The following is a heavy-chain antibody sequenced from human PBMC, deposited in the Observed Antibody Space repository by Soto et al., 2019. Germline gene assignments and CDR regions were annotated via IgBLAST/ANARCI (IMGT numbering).Heavy chain of an antibody. CDR3: ARTGYDRSGYFVEYYFDY. CDR2: ISNDGSNP. Sequence: QVQLVESGGGVVQPERSLRLSCAASGFTFSKYAILWVRQARGTGLEWVAVISNDGSNPYYADSVKGRFTISRDNSKNTLYLQMNSLREEDTAVYYCARTGYDRSGYFVEYYFDYWGQGTLVTVSS. V-gene: IGHV3-30-3*01. D-gene: IGHD3-22*01. CDR1: GFTFSKYA. J-gene: IGHJ4*02.